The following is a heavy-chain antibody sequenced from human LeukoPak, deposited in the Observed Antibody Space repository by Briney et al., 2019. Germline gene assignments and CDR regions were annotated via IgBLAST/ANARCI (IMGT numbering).Heavy chain of an antibody. V-gene: IGHV1-3*03. CDR1: GYTFTTYT. CDR3: ARSGGSRGTVTPPGDF. CDR2: INADTGNT. Sequence: ASVKVSCKASGYTFTTYTMHWVRQAPGQRLEWMGWINADTGNTKCSQEFQGRLTITRDTSASTVYMDLSSLKFEDMAVYYCARSGGSRGTVTPPGDFWGQGTLVTVSS. D-gene: IGHD4-17*01. J-gene: IGHJ4*02.